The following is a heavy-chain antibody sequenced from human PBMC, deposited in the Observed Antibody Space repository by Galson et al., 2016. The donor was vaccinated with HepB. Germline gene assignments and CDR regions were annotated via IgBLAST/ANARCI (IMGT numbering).Heavy chain of an antibody. CDR3: ARHVHYNSPPIGFDS. V-gene: IGHV4-39*01. Sequence: WGWIRQPPGKGLEWIGSMYSSGTTYYNPSLERRVTISVDTSKNQFSLKVKYVTAADTAVYYCARHVHYNSPPIGFDSWGQGTLVTVSS. CDR2: MYSSGTT. D-gene: IGHD1-14*01. J-gene: IGHJ5*01.